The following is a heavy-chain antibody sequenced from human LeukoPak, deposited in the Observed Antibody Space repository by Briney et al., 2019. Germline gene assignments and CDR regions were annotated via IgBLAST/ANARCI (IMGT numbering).Heavy chain of an antibody. CDR2: ISSNGGTT. Sequence: GGSLRLSCAAFGFTFSNYAMHWVRQAPGKGLEYVSAISSNGGTTYYANSVRGRFTISRDNAKNTLYLQMNSLRAEDTAVYYCARATLSGNDAFDIWGQGTMVTVSS. CDR3: ARATLSGNDAFDI. J-gene: IGHJ3*02. D-gene: IGHD4-23*01. CDR1: GFTFSNYA. V-gene: IGHV3-64*01.